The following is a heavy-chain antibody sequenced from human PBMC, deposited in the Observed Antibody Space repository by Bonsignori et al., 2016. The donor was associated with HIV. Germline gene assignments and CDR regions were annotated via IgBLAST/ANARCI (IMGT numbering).Heavy chain of an antibody. CDR3: ARSLSIVGARGAFDI. D-gene: IGHD1-26*01. CDR1: GGSISSYY. CDR2: IYTSGST. V-gene: IGHV4-4*07. J-gene: IGHJ3*02. Sequence: SETLSLTCTVSGGSISSYYWSWIRQPAGKGLEWTGRIYTSGSTNYNPSLKSRVTMSVDTSKNQFSLKLSSVTAADTAVYYCARSLSIVGARGAFDIWGQGTMVTVSS.